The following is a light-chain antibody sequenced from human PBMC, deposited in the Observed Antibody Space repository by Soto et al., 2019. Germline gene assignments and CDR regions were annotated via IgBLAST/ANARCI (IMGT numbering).Light chain of an antibody. CDR2: DVS. J-gene: IGLJ1*01. CDR3: SSYTSNSTLYV. CDR1: SSDIGGYNY. Sequence: QSVLTQPASVSGSPGQSITISCTGTSSDIGGYNYVSWYQQLPGKVPKLIIYDVSNRPSGVSDRFSGSKSGNAASLTISGLQAEDEADYYCSSYTSNSTLYVFGTGTKVTVL. V-gene: IGLV2-14*03.